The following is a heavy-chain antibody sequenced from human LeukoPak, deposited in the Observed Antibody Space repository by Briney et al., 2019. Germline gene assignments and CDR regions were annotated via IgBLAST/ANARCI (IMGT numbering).Heavy chain of an antibody. CDR2: INHSGST. Sequence: PSETLSLTCAVYGVSFSGYYWSWLRQPPGKGLEWLGEINHSGSTNYNPSRKSRVTITVDTSKNQFSLKLSSVTAADTAVYYCARATGYYYDSSGYYGYWGQGTLVTVSS. D-gene: IGHD3-22*01. J-gene: IGHJ4*02. V-gene: IGHV4-34*01. CDR1: GVSFSGYY. CDR3: ARATGYYYDSSGYYGY.